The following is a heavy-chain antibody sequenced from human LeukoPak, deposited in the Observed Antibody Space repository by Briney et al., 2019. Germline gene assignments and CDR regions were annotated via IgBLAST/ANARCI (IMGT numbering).Heavy chain of an antibody. V-gene: IGHV3-30*18. J-gene: IGHJ3*02. Sequence: GGSLRLSCAASGFTFSSYGMHWVRQAPGKGLEWVAVISYDGSNKYYADSVKGRFTISRDNSKNTLYLQMNSLRAEDAAVYYCAKDIYDGSGYHKHDAFDIWGQGTMVTVSS. CDR2: ISYDGSNK. D-gene: IGHD3-22*01. CDR1: GFTFSSYG. CDR3: AKDIYDGSGYHKHDAFDI.